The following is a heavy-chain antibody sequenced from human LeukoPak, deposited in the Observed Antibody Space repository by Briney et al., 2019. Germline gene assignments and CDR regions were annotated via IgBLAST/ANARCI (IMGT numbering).Heavy chain of an antibody. V-gene: IGHV3-23*01. D-gene: IGHD3-16*02. CDR3: AKGGSYRSQPYFDY. CDR1: GFTFSNYA. Sequence: PGGSLTLSCAASGFTFSNYAMSWVRQAPGKGLEWVSAISDSGGYTFYADSVKGRFTISRDNSKNTVYLQMNSLRAEDTAVYYCAKGGSYRSQPYFDYWGQGTPVTVSS. CDR2: ISDSGGYT. J-gene: IGHJ4*02.